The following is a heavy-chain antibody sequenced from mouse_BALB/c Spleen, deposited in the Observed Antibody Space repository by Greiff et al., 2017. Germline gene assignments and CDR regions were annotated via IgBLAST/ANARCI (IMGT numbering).Heavy chain of an antibody. Sequence: EVKLMESGGGLVQPGGSRKLSCAASGFTFSSFGMHWVRQAPEKGLEWVAYISSGSSTIYYADTVKGRFTISRDNPKNTLFLQMTSLRSEDTAMYYCARSDYYYGSSRYYFDYWGQGTTLTVSS. CDR3: ARSDYYYGSSRYYFDY. J-gene: IGHJ2*01. V-gene: IGHV5-17*02. D-gene: IGHD1-1*01. CDR1: GFTFSSFG. CDR2: ISSGSSTI.